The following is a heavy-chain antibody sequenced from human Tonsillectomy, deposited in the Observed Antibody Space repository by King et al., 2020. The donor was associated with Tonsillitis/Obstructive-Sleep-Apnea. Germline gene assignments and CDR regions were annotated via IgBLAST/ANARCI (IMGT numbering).Heavy chain of an antibody. J-gene: IGHJ4*02. Sequence: VQLQQWGAGLLKPSETLSLTCAVYGGSFSGYYWNWIRQPLGKGLEWIGEIDHSGSTNYNPSLKSRVTISVDTSKNQFSLKLSSVTAADTAVYYCAREFDSLDFWGQGALVTVSS. CDR1: GGSFSGYY. D-gene: IGHD2-15*01. CDR2: IDHSGST. V-gene: IGHV4-34*01. CDR3: AREFDSLDF.